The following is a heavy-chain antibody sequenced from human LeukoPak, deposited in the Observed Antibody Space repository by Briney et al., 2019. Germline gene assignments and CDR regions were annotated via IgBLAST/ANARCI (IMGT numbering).Heavy chain of an antibody. D-gene: IGHD3-22*01. CDR1: GFTFSSYW. J-gene: IGHJ4*02. V-gene: IGHV3-74*01. Sequence: GGSLRLSRAASGFTFSSYWMHWVRQSPGKGLVCVSRINSDGSNTNYADSVKGRFTMSRDNAKNTLYLQMNSLRAEDTAVYYCARFADYYDSSGYYYDYWGQGTLVTVSS. CDR3: ARFADYYDSSGYYYDY. CDR2: INSDGSNT.